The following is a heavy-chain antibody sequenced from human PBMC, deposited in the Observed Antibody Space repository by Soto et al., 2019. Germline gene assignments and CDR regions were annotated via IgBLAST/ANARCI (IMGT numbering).Heavy chain of an antibody. CDR1: GGTFSSYA. J-gene: IGHJ4*02. Sequence: ASVKVSCKASGGTFSSYAISWVRQAPGQGLEWMGGIIPIFATVKYAQKFQGRVTITADESTSTAYMELSSLRSEDTAVYYCASYYYDSSGYYSFDYYFDYWGQGTLVTVSS. D-gene: IGHD3-22*01. V-gene: IGHV1-69*13. CDR3: ASYYYDSSGYYSFDYYFDY. CDR2: IIPIFATV.